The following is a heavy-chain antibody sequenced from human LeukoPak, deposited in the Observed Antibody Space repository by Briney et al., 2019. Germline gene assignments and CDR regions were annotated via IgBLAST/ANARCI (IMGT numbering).Heavy chain of an antibody. J-gene: IGHJ4*02. CDR1: GGSSSSSSYY. D-gene: IGHD3-22*01. V-gene: IGHV4-39*01. CDR3: ARHQYYDSSGFLGY. Sequence: SETLSLTCTVSGGSSSSSSYYWGWIRQPPGKGLEWIGSIYYSGSTYYNPSLKSRVTISVDTSKNQFSLKLSSVTAADTAVYYCARHQYYDSSGFLGYWGQGTLVTVSS. CDR2: IYYSGST.